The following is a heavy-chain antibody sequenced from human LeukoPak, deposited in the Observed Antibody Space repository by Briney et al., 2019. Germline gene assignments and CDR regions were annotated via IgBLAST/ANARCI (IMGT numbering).Heavy chain of an antibody. Sequence: GGSLRLSCAASGFTFDDYAMHWVRQAPGKGLEWVSGISRNSGSIGYADSVKGRFTISRDNAKNSLYLQMNSLRAEDTALYYCAKDTHLCITGVGWYFDLWGRGTLATVSS. CDR3: AKDTHLCITGVGWYFDL. CDR2: ISRNSGSI. J-gene: IGHJ2*01. D-gene: IGHD3-3*01. CDR1: GFTFDDYA. V-gene: IGHV3-9*01.